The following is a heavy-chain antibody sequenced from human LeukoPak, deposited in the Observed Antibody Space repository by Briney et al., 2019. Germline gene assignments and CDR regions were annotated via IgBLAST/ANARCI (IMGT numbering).Heavy chain of an antibody. V-gene: IGHV4-34*01. D-gene: IGHD4-23*01. CDR1: GGSFSGYY. CDR2: INHSGST. J-gene: IGHJ3*02. Sequence: SETLSLTCAVYGGSFSGYYWSWIRQPPGKGLEWIGEINHSGSTNYNPSLKSRVTISVDTSKNQFSLKLSSVTAADTAVYYCARDPGDGGNSGGNRAFDIWGQGTMVTVSS. CDR3: ARDPGDGGNSGGNRAFDI.